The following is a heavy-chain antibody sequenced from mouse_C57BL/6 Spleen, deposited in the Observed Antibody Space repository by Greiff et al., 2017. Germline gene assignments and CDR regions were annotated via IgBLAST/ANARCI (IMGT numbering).Heavy chain of an antibody. D-gene: IGHD1-1*01. CDR2: IHPNSGST. J-gene: IGHJ1*03. CDR1: GYTFTSYW. V-gene: IGHV1-64*01. Sequence: QVQLQQSGAELVKPGASVKLSCKASGYTFTSYWMHWVKQRPGQGLEWIGMIHPNSGSTNYNEKFKSKATLTVDKSSSTAYMQLSSLTSEDSAVYYCANLYYGSNYEYFDVWGTGTTVTVSS. CDR3: ANLYYGSNYEYFDV.